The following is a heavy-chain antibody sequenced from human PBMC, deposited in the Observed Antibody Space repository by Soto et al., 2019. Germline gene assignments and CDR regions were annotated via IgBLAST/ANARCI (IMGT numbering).Heavy chain of an antibody. CDR2: IKDGGIT. CDR3: ARGQVAIVATH. Sequence: QVQLQQWGAGLLKPSETLSLTCAVYGGSVNGYFWSRIRQPPEKGLEWIGEIKDGGITNYSPSLKSRVTISADTSKNQFFLTLKSVTVADTAVYYCARGQVAIVATHWDQGTLVTVSS. D-gene: IGHD5-12*01. J-gene: IGHJ1*01. CDR1: GGSVNGYF. V-gene: IGHV4-34*01.